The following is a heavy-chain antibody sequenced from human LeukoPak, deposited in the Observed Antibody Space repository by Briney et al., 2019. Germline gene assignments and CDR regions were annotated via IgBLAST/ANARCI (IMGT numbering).Heavy chain of an antibody. V-gene: IGHV4-39*01. CDR3: ALVVPAAIMRTDAFDI. J-gene: IGHJ3*02. CDR2: IYYSGST. Sequence: SETLSLTXTVSGGSISSSSYYWGWIRQPPGKGLEWIGSIYYSGSTYYNPSLKSRVTISVDTSKNQFSLKLSSVTAADTAVYYCALVVPAAIMRTDAFDIWGQGTMVTVSS. D-gene: IGHD2-2*01. CDR1: GGSISSSSYY.